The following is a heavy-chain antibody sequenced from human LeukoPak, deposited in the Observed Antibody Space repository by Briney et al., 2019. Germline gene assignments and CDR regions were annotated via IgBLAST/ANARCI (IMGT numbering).Heavy chain of an antibody. V-gene: IGHV3-74*01. J-gene: IGHJ4*02. D-gene: IGHD1-26*01. CDR1: GFTFSSYW. CDR3: ARGRGSGSYTFDY. CDR2: INTDGSST. Sequence: PGGSLRLSCAASGFTFSSYWMHWVRQAPGKGLVWVSRINTDGSSTSYADSVKGRFTISRDNAKNTLYLQMNSLRAEDTAVYYCARGRGSGSYTFDYWGQGTLVTVSS.